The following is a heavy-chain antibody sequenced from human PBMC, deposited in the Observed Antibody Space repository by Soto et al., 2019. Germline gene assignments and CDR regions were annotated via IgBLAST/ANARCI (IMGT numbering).Heavy chain of an antibody. V-gene: IGHV3-30*18. CDR2: ISYDGSNK. D-gene: IGHD6-13*01. Sequence: QPGGSLRLSCAASGFTFSSYGMHWVRQAPGKGLEWVAVISYDGSNKYYADSVKGRFTISRDNSKNTLYLQMNSLRAEDTAVYYCAKDNRGYSSSWYLYYYYYGMDVWGQGTTVTVSS. CDR3: AKDNRGYSSSWYLYYYYYGMDV. CDR1: GFTFSSYG. J-gene: IGHJ6*02.